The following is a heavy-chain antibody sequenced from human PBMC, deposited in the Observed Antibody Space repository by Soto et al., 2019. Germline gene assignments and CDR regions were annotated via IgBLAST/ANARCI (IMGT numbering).Heavy chain of an antibody. D-gene: IGHD7-27*01. V-gene: IGHV3-7*01. CDR3: ARDPAWGSLDY. CDR2: INHVGSEI. Sequence: GGCLGRSWASSGFPLNNSWMSWVRQAPGKRLEWVADINHVGSEILYVDSVKGRFTVSRDNTKNSVYLQMNSLRVEDTALYYCARDPAWGSLDYWGLGTLVTVSS. J-gene: IGHJ4*02. CDR1: GFPLNNSW.